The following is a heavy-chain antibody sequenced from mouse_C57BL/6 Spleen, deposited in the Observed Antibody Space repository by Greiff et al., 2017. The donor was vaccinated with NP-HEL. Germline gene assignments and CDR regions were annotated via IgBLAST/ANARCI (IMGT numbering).Heavy chain of an antibody. J-gene: IGHJ2*01. Sequence: QVQLQQPGAELVRPGSSVKLSCKASGYTFTSYWMHWVKQRPIQGLEWIGNIDPSDSETHYNQKFKDKATLTVDKSSSTAYMQLSSLTSEDAAVYYCAREDWDGGFFDYWGQGTTLTVSS. D-gene: IGHD4-1*01. V-gene: IGHV1-52*01. CDR1: GYTFTSYW. CDR2: IDPSDSET. CDR3: AREDWDGGFFDY.